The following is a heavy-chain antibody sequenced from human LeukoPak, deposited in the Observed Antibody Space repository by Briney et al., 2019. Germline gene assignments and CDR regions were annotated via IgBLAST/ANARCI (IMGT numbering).Heavy chain of an antibody. CDR1: GGSISTYY. CDR3: ARQVRGWLLCEY. CDR2: ISYSGST. V-gene: IGHV4-59*08. D-gene: IGHD3-10*01. J-gene: IGHJ4*02. Sequence: SETLSLTCTVSGGSISTYYWSWIRQPPGKELEWIGYISYSGSTNYNPSLKSRVTISVDTSKNQFSLKLSSVTAAGTAVYYCARQVRGWLLCEYWGQGTLVTVSS.